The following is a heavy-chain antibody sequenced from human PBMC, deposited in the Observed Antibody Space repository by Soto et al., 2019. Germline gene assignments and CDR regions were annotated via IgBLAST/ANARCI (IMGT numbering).Heavy chain of an antibody. V-gene: IGHV4-34*01. Sequence: QVQLQQWGAGLLKPSETLSLTCAVYGGSFSGYQWTWIRQTPGKGLEWIGEINDSGNINYNPSLKSRVTILLDTAKKQISLRLSSVTAADSAVYYCARGLILWFGEVSRRGGYYYYMDVWGKGTTVTVSS. CDR1: GGSFSGYQ. J-gene: IGHJ6*03. CDR3: ARGLILWFGEVSRRGGYYYYMDV. D-gene: IGHD3-10*01. CDR2: INDSGNI.